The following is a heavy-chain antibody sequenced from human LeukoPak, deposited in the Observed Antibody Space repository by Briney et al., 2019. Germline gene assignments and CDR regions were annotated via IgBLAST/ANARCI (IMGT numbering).Heavy chain of an antibody. J-gene: IGHJ4*02. V-gene: IGHV4-59*01. CDR3: ARVRHDFWSGYSSPDFDY. Sequence: SETLSLTCTVSGGSISSYYWSWIRQPPGKGLEWIGYIYYSGSTNYNPSLKSRVTISVDTSKNQFSLKLSSVTAADTAVYYCARVRHDFWSGYSSPDFDYWGQGTLVTVSS. CDR1: GGSISSYY. D-gene: IGHD3-3*01. CDR2: IYYSGST.